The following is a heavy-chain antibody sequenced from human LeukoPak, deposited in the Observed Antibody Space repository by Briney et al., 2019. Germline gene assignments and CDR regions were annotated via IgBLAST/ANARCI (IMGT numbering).Heavy chain of an antibody. Sequence: APVKVSCKASGYTFTSYDINWVRQATGQGLEWMGWMNPNSGNTGYEQKFTGRVTMTRNTYISTPHIELRSLRSEDTAVYYCARESWAAAGLSDYWAQGTLVTVSS. CDR1: GYTFTSYD. D-gene: IGHD6-13*01. CDR3: ARESWAAAGLSDY. V-gene: IGHV1-8*01. J-gene: IGHJ4*02. CDR2: MNPNSGNT.